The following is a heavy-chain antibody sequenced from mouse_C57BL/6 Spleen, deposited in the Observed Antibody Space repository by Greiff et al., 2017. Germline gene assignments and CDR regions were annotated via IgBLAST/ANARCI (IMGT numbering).Heavy chain of an antibody. J-gene: IGHJ2*01. Sequence: EVKLQESGPGLVKPSQSLSLTCSVTGYSITSGYYWNWIRQLPGNKLEWMGYISYDGSNNYNPSLKNRIPITRDTSKNQFFLKLNSVTTEDTATYYCARGGNSGGFDYWGQGTTLTVSS. V-gene: IGHV3-6*01. CDR1: GYSITSGYY. D-gene: IGHD5-2*01. CDR3: ARGGNSGGFDY. CDR2: ISYDGSN.